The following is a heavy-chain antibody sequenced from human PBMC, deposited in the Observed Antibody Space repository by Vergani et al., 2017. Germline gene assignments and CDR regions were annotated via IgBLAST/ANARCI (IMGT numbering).Heavy chain of an antibody. Sequence: QVQLVESGGGVVQPGRSLRLSCAASVFTFSVYGMHSVRQAPGKGLEWVAVILYDGSKKYYADSVKGRFTISRDNSKNTLYLQMNSLRAEETAVYYCARACDDWKDYSYYYMDVWGKGTTVTVSS. D-gene: IGHD3-3*01. CDR1: VFTFSVYG. CDR3: ARACDDWKDYSYYYMDV. J-gene: IGHJ6*03. V-gene: IGHV3-33*01. CDR2: ILYDGSKK.